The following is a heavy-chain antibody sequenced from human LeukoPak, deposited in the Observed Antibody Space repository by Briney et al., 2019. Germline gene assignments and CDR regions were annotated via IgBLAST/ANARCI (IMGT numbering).Heavy chain of an antibody. Sequence: ASLKVSCKASGYTFTSYYMHWVRQTPGQGLEWMGIINPNGGSTSYAQEFQGRVTMTRDTSTSTVYMELSSLRSEDTAVYYCARLPGDGYDDYWGQGTLVTVSS. J-gene: IGHJ4*02. CDR3: ARLPGDGYDDY. CDR1: GYTFTSYY. CDR2: INPNGGST. D-gene: IGHD5-24*01. V-gene: IGHV1-46*01.